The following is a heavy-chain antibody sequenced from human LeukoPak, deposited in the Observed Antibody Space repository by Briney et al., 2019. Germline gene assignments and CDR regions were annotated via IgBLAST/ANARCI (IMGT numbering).Heavy chain of an antibody. V-gene: IGHV3-74*01. CDR3: ARDAPGNTALDY. D-gene: IGHD5-18*01. Sequence: PGGSLRLSCAASGFTFISYWMHWVRQAPGKGLVWVSRINGYGSSTDFAVSVKGRFTISRDNAKNTLYLQMNSLRAEDTAVYYCARDAPGNTALDYWGQGTLVTVSS. J-gene: IGHJ4*02. CDR2: INGYGSST. CDR1: GFTFISYW.